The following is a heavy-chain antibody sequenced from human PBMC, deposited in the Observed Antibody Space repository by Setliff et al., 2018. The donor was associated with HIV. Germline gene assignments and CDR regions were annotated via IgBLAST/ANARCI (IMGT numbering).Heavy chain of an antibody. V-gene: IGHV3-20*04. Sequence: PGGSLRLSCAASGFTFDDYGMSWVRQTPRKGLEWVSGINWNGGSTGYADSVKGRFTISRDNGYSSLYLQMNGLRAEDTALYYCARRGSGSYYQSRYYYYGMDVWGQGTMVTVSS. CDR3: ARRGSGSYYQSRYYYYGMDV. D-gene: IGHD3-10*01. CDR1: GFTFDDYG. CDR2: INWNGGST. J-gene: IGHJ6*02.